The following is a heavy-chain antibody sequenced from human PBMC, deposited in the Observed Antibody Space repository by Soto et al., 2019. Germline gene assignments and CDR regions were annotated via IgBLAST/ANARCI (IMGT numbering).Heavy chain of an antibody. J-gene: IGHJ1*01. CDR1: GFTVSSDY. CDR2: IYSGGSR. Sequence: EVQLVESGGGLIQPGGSLRLCCAASGFTVSSDYMSWVRQAPGKGLEWVLVIYSGGSRYYADSVNGRFTISRDNSKNTLYLQMNSLRAEDTAVYYRARDRVDSGYPEYFQHWGQGTLVTVSS. D-gene: IGHD3-22*01. CDR3: ARDRVDSGYPEYFQH. V-gene: IGHV3-53*01.